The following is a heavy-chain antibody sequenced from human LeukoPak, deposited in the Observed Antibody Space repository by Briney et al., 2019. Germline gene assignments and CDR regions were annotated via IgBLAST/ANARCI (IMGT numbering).Heavy chain of an antibody. D-gene: IGHD4-17*01. J-gene: IGHJ5*02. CDR1: GFTFSSYS. V-gene: IGHV3-21*01. CDR2: ISSSSSYI. CDR3: ARDPTTTATHNWLDP. Sequence: GRSLRLSCAASGFTFSSYSMNWVRQAPGKGLEWVSSISSSSSYIYYADSVKGRFTISRDNAKNSLYLQMNSLRAEDTAVYYCARDPTTTATHNWLDPWGQGTLVTVSS.